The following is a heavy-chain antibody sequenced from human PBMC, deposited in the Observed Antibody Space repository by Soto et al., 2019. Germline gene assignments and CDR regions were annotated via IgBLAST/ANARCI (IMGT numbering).Heavy chain of an antibody. J-gene: IGHJ4*02. CDR1: GFTFSSYA. V-gene: IGHV3-23*01. D-gene: IGHD2-21*02. CDR3: AKFFGPLLAYCGGDCYSFDY. CDR2: ISGSGGST. Sequence: GGSLRLSCAASGFTFSSYAMSWVRQAPGKGLEWVSAISGSGGSTYYADSVKGRFTISRDNSKNTLYLQMNSLRAEDTAVYYCAKFFGPLLAYCGGDCYSFDYWGQGTLVTVSS.